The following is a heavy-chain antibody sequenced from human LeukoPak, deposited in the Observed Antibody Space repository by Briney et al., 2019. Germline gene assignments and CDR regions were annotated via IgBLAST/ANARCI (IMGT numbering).Heavy chain of an antibody. CDR1: GYTFTSYG. V-gene: IGHV1-18*01. D-gene: IGHD3-10*01. CDR2: ISAYNGKT. CDR3: ARALSITMVRGVIRQDDAFDI. Sequence: GASVKVSCKASGYTFTSYGISWVRQAPGQGGEWMGWISAYNGKTNYAQKLQGRVTMTTDTSTSTAYMELRSLRSDDTAVYYCARALSITMVRGVIRQDDAFDIWGQGTMVTVSS. J-gene: IGHJ3*02.